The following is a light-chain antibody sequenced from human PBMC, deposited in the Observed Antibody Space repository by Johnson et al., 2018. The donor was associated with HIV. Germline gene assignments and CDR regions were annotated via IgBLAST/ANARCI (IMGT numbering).Light chain of an antibody. CDR3: GTGDSRLSGRV. Sequence: QSVLTQPPSVSAAPGQKVTISCSGTSSNIGNNYVSWYQHLPGPAPNLLIYDNNKRPSGIPDRFSGSKSGTSATLAIPGLQTGAEADYYCGTGDSRLSGRVFGTGTKVTVL. CDR1: SSNIGNNY. J-gene: IGLJ1*01. CDR2: DNN. V-gene: IGLV1-51*01.